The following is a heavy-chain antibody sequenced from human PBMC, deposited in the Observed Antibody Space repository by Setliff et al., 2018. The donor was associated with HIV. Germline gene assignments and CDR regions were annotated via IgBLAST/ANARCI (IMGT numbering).Heavy chain of an antibody. J-gene: IGHJ4*02. V-gene: IGHV4-31*01. CDR2: IYYSGST. D-gene: IGHD2-21*02. Sequence: TLSLTCSVSGGSTTSGGYYWSWIRQHPGKGLEYIGYIYYSGSTYYNPSLKSPASISVDTSKNQFYLKLSSVTAADTAVYYCARGRVFCGRDSCYNFDYWGQGILVTVSS. CDR3: ARGRVFCGRDSCYNFDY. CDR1: GGSTTSGGYY.